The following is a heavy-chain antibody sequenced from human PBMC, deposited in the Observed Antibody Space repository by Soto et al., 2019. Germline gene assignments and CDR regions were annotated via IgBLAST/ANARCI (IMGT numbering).Heavy chain of an antibody. V-gene: IGHV3-30*18. CDR3: AKESYYDILTGYRSAGMDV. Sequence: GGSLRLSCAASGFTFSRYGMHWVRQAPGKGLEWVAVISYDGSKKYYADSVKGRFTISRDNSKNTLYLQMNSLRAEDTAVYYCAKESYYDILTGYRSAGMDVWGQGTTVTVSS. CDR1: GFTFSRYG. CDR2: ISYDGSKK. J-gene: IGHJ6*02. D-gene: IGHD3-9*01.